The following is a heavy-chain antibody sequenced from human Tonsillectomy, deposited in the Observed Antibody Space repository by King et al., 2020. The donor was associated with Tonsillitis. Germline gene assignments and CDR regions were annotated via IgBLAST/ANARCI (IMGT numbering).Heavy chain of an antibody. J-gene: IGHJ4*02. CDR2: ITSIAIRK. V-gene: IGHV3-74*01. D-gene: IGHD3-10*01. CDR1: GSPLRLYW. Sequence: DVQLVESGGDLVQPGGSLRLPCAALGSPLRLYWMHWARQAPGKGLVWVSLITSIAIRKTNADSVKGRFTISRDNAKNTLYLQMNSLRAEETAVYYCVRDSVASGSFDSWGQGTLVTVSS. CDR3: VRDSVASGSFDS.